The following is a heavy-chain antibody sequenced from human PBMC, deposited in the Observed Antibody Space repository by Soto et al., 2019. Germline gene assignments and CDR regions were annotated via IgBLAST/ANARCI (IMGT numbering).Heavy chain of an antibody. Sequence: QMQLVQSGPEVKKPGTSVKVSCRASGFTFTDSAVQWMRQARGQRLEWIGWIVVGSGNTNYAQKFQERVTITRDMSTRTAYMELSSLTSEDTAVYYCAAGAITIFGVVIPLWFYPWGQGTLVTVSS. D-gene: IGHD3-3*01. J-gene: IGHJ5*02. CDR3: AAGAITIFGVVIPLWFYP. V-gene: IGHV1-58*01. CDR1: GFTFTDSA. CDR2: IVVGSGNT.